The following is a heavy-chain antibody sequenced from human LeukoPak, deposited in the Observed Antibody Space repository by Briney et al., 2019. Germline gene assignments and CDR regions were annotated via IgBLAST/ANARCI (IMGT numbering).Heavy chain of an antibody. D-gene: IGHD3-22*01. CDR2: ISGSGGST. J-gene: IGHJ4*02. CDR3: AGDDSSGFSRY. Sequence: GGSLRLSFAASGFTFSSYAMSWFRQAPGKGLDWVSAISGSGGSTYYADSVKGRFTISRDNSKNTLYLQMNSLRAEDTAVYYCAGDDSSGFSRYWGQGTVVTVSS. V-gene: IGHV3-23*01. CDR1: GFTFSSYA.